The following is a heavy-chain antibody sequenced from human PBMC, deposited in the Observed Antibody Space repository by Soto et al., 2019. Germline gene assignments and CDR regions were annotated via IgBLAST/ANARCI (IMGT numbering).Heavy chain of an antibody. CDR2: INAGNGNT. J-gene: IGHJ6*03. V-gene: IGHV1-3*01. D-gene: IGHD6-19*01. CDR3: VRDTQWLGDYYYYMDV. CDR1: GYTFTSYA. Sequence: GASVKVSCKASGYTFTSYAMHWVRQAPGQRLEWMGWINAGNGNTKYSQKFQGRVTITRDTSASTAYMELSSLRSEDTAVYYCVRDTQWLGDYYYYMDVWGKGTTVTVSS.